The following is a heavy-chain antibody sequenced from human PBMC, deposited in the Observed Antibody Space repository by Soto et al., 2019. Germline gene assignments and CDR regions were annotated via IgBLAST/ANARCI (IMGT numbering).Heavy chain of an antibody. Sequence: QVQLVESGGGLVKPGGCLRLSCAASGFTFSDYYVSWIRQAPGKGLEWVSYISSSGSDTNYADSVKGRFTVSRDNAKNSLYLQMNSLRAEDTAVYYCARSLRGYSGYSGYWGQGTLVTVSS. CDR3: ARSLRGYSGYSGY. CDR1: GFTFSDYY. V-gene: IGHV3-11*05. D-gene: IGHD5-12*01. J-gene: IGHJ4*02. CDR2: ISSSGSDT.